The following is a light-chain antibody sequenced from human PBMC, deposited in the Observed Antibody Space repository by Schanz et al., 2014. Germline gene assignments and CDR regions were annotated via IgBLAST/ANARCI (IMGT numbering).Light chain of an antibody. J-gene: IGLJ3*02. CDR3: CSYAGSRTFVL. V-gene: IGLV2-23*02. CDR1: SSDVGGYNY. Sequence: QSALTQPASVSGSPGQSITISCTGTSSDVGGYNYVSWYQQHPGKAPKLMIYDVSNRPSGVSNRFTGSKSANTASLTISGLQAEDEATYYCCSYAGSRTFVLFGGGTKLTVL. CDR2: DVS.